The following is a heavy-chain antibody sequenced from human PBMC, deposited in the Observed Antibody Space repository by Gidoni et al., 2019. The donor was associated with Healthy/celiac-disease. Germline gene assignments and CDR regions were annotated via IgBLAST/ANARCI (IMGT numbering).Heavy chain of an antibody. J-gene: IGHJ4*02. CDR2: ISGSGGST. D-gene: IGHD6-25*01. CDR3: AKEGRHGPLGGRKDY. Sequence: EVQLLASGGGLVQPGVSLRLSCAASGFTFSSYAMSWVRQAPGKGLEWVSAISGSGGSTYYADSVKGRFTISRDNSKNTLYLQMNSRRAEDTAVYYCAKEGRHGPLGGRKDYWGQGTLVTVSS. V-gene: IGHV3-23*01. CDR1: GFTFSSYA.